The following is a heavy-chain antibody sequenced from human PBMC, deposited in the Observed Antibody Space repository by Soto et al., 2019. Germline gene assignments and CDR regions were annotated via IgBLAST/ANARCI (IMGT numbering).Heavy chain of an antibody. D-gene: IGHD3-10*02. Sequence: PGGSLRLSCAASGFTFSTYAMTWVRQAPGKGLEWVSAISGGGGGTYYTDSVKGRFTISRDNSKNTLYLQMNSLRAEDTAVYYCAKDLEGLLFPDYRHPGTLVTVSS. CDR3: AKDLEGLLFPDY. CDR1: GFTFSTYA. J-gene: IGHJ4*02. V-gene: IGHV3-23*01. CDR2: ISGGGGGT.